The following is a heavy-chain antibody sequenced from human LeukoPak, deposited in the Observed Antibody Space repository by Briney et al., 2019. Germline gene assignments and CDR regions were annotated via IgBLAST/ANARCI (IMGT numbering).Heavy chain of an antibody. CDR2: ISYDGSNK. CDR1: GFTFSSYG. Sequence: GRSLRLSCAASGFTFSSYGMHWVRQAPGKGLEWVAVISYDGSNKCYADSVKGRFTISRDNAKNSLYLQMNSLRAEDTAVYYCARDRDYYDSSGYLGDAFDIWGQGTMVTVSS. D-gene: IGHD3-22*01. CDR3: ARDRDYYDSSGYLGDAFDI. J-gene: IGHJ3*02. V-gene: IGHV3-30*03.